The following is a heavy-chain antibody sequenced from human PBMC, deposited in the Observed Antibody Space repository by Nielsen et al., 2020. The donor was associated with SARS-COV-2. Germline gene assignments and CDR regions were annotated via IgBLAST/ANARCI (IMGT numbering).Heavy chain of an antibody. CDR2: INWNGGST. V-gene: IGHV3-20*04. Sequence: GGSLRLSCAASGFTFDDYAMHWVRQAPGKGLEWVSGINWNGGSTGYADSVKGRFTISRDNAKNSLYLQMNSLRAEDTALYYCAKGLSGSYYEGIDYWGQGTLVTVSS. D-gene: IGHD1-26*01. CDR3: AKGLSGSYYEGIDY. J-gene: IGHJ4*02. CDR1: GFTFDDYA.